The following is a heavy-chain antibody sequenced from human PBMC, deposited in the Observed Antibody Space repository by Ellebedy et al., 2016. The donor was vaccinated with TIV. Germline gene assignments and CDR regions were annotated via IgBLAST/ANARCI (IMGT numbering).Heavy chain of an antibody. J-gene: IGHJ3*02. CDR3: ARAAASELWFRDAFDI. Sequence: ASVKVSCKASGGTFSSYAISWVRQAPGQGLEWMGGIIPILGIANYAQKFQGRVTITADKSTSTAYMELSSLRSEDTAVYYCARAAASELWFRDAFDIWGQGTMVTVSS. D-gene: IGHD5-18*01. CDR1: GGTFSSYA. CDR2: IIPILGIA. V-gene: IGHV1-69*10.